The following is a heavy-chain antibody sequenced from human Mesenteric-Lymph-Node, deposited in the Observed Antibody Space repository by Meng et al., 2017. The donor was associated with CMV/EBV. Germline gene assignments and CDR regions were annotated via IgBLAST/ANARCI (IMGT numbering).Heavy chain of an antibody. CDR3: ARYGPDSSGYPLGP. Sequence: SETLSLTCTVSGDSISSRSYYWGWIRQPPGTGLEWIGSIYYSGSTYYNPSLKSRVSISADTSKNQFSLKLSSVTAADTAVYYCARYGPDSSGYPLGPWGQGTLVTVSS. CDR2: IYYSGST. CDR1: GDSISSRSYY. J-gene: IGHJ4*02. D-gene: IGHD3-22*01. V-gene: IGHV4-39*07.